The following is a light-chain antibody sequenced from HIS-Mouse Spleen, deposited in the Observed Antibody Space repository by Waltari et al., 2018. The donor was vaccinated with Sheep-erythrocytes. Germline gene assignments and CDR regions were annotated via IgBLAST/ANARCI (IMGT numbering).Light chain of an antibody. CDR2: DVS. CDR3: CSYAGSYNHV. V-gene: IGLV2-11*01. CDR1: SSAVGVYNF. Sequence: QSALTQPPSVSGSPGQSLTISCTGTSSAVGVYNFVSWYQQHPGKAPKLMIYDVSKRPSGVPDRFSGSKSGNTASLTISGLQAEDEADYYCCSYAGSYNHVFATGTKVTVL. J-gene: IGLJ1*01.